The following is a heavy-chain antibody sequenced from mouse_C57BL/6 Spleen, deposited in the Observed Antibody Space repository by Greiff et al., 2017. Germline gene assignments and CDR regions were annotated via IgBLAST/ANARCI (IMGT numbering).Heavy chain of an antibody. Sequence: EVQVVESGGDLVKPGGSLKLSCAASGYTFSSYGMSWVHQTPDQRLEWVATISSGGGYTYYPDSVKGRFTFSRDNATNTLYLQMCSLKSEDTDMYYCGKLWDYNGPDAMDYWGQGTSVTVSS. V-gene: IGHV5-6*01. CDR2: ISSGGGYT. CDR1: GYTFSSYG. CDR3: GKLWDYNGPDAMDY. D-gene: IGHD1-1*01. J-gene: IGHJ4*01.